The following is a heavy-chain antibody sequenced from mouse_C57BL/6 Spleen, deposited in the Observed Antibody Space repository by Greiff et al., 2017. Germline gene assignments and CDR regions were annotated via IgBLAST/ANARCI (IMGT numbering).Heavy chain of an antibody. CDR3: ARHRYSNYYYAMDY. D-gene: IGHD2-5*01. CDR1: GYTFTDYY. CDR2: INPNNGGT. J-gene: IGHJ4*01. V-gene: IGHV1-26*01. Sequence: VQLQQSGPELVKPGASVKISCKASGYTFTDYYMNWVKQSHGKSLDWIGDINPNNGGTSYNQKFKGKATLTVDKSSSTAYMELHSLTSKDSAVYYCARHRYSNYYYAMDYWGQGTSVTVSS.